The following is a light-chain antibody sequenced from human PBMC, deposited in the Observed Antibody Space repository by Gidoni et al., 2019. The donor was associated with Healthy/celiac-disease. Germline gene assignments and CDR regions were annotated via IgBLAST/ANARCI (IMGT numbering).Light chain of an antibody. CDR3: QQRSNWPRT. Sequence: EIVLTQSPATLSVSPGERATLSCRASQSVSSYLAWYQQKPGQAPRLLIYAASNRAPGIPARFSGSGSGTDFTLTISSLEPEDFAVYSCQQRSNWPRTFGGGTKVEIK. J-gene: IGKJ4*01. V-gene: IGKV3-11*01. CDR2: AAS. CDR1: QSVSSY.